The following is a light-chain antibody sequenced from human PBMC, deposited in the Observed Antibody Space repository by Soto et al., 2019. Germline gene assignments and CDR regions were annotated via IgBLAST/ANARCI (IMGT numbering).Light chain of an antibody. CDR2: GNS. J-gene: IGLJ2*01. CDR1: SSNIGAGYD. Sequence: QSVLTQPPSVSGAPGQRVTISCTGSSSNIGAGYDVHWYQQLPGTAPKVLIYGNSNRPAGVPDRFSGSKSGTSASLAITGLQAEDEADYYCQSYDSSLRGSVVFGGGTKVTVL. V-gene: IGLV1-40*01. CDR3: QSYDSSLRGSVV.